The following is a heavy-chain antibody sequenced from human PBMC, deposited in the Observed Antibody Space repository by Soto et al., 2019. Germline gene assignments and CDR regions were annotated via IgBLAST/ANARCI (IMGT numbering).Heavy chain of an antibody. V-gene: IGHV3-7*01. CDR1: GFTLSSCA. CDR2: IKQGGIDR. Sequence: ELRLVESGGGLVQPGGSLRLSCAASGFTLSSCAMNWVRQAPGKGLEWVATIKQGGIDRYYADSVKGRFTISRDNTKNSLYLQWNRPRAEDTAVYYCARGLPQAYGDYGYLHPWGKGTLVTVPS. J-gene: IGHJ1*01. D-gene: IGHD4-17*01. CDR3: ARGLPQAYGDYGYLHP.